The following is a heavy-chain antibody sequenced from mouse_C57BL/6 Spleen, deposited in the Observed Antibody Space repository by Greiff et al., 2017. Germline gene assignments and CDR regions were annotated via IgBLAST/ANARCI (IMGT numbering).Heavy chain of an antibody. J-gene: IGHJ3*01. CDR1: GFTFSSYT. D-gene: IGHD1-1*01. V-gene: IGHV5-9*01. CDR3: AVSSTWFAY. CDR2: ISGGGGNT. Sequence: EVNLVESGGGLVKPGGSLKLSCAASGFTFSSYTMSWVRQTPEKRLEWVATISGGGGNTYYPDSVKGRFTISRDNAKNTLYLQMSSLRSEDTALYYCAVSSTWFAYWGQGTLVTVSA.